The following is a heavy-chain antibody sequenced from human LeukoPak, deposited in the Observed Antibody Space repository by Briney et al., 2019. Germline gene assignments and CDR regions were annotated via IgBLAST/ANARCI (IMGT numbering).Heavy chain of an antibody. CDR3: TRTLGGAVAGNYFDY. CDR1: GGSISSYY. J-gene: IGHJ4*02. V-gene: IGHV4-59*04. Sequence: SETLSLTCTVSGGSISSYYWSWIRLPPGKGLEWIGSIYYSGSTYYNPSLKSRVTISVDTSKNQFSLKLSSVTAADTAVYYCTRTLGGAVAGNYFDYWGQGTLVTVSS. CDR2: IYYSGST. D-gene: IGHD6-19*01.